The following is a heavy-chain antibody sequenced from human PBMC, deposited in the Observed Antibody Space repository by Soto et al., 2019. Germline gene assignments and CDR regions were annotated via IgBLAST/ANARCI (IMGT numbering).Heavy chain of an antibody. V-gene: IGHV3-23*01. J-gene: IGHJ5*02. CDR2: ISGSGFKK. CDR3: AKNQGVELVPLATVDWFDP. Sequence: AGNLRISCAASGFIFGNFRMSWVRQAPGKGLEWISSISGSGFKKYYADSVKGRFTISRDNSKSTVYLELNNLSAEDTAVYHCAKNQGVELVPLATVDWFDPWGQGSVVTVSS. D-gene: IGHD1-26*01. CDR1: GFIFGNFR.